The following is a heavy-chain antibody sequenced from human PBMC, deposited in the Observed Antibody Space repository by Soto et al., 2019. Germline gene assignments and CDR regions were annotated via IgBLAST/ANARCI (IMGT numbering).Heavy chain of an antibody. V-gene: IGHV3-30*18. CDR2: ISYDGSNK. CDR3: AKDLGYDYIWGSNFYYMDV. CDR1: GLNFSSYG. Sequence: QVQLVESGGGVVQPGRSLRLSCADSGLNFSSYGMPCVRQAQGKGLEWVTIISYDGSNKYYADSVKGRFTISRDNSKNTLYLQMNSLRAEDTAVYYCAKDLGYDYIWGSNFYYMDVWGKGTTVTVSS. J-gene: IGHJ6*03. D-gene: IGHD3-16*01.